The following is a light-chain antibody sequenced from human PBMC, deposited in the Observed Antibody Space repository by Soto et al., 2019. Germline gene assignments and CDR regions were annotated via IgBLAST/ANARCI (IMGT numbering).Light chain of an antibody. CDR1: SGHSSYA. J-gene: IGLJ2*01. Sequence: QAVVTQSPSASASLGASVKLTCTLSSGHSSYAIAWHQQQPEKGPRYLMKLNSDGSHSKGDGIPDRFSRSSSGAERYLTISTLQSEDEADYYCQTWGTGIQVFGGGTKLTVL. CDR3: QTWGTGIQV. V-gene: IGLV4-69*01. CDR2: LNSDGSH.